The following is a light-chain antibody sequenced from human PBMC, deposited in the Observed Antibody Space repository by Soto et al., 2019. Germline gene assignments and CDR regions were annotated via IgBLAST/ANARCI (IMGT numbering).Light chain of an antibody. V-gene: IGLV2-8*01. J-gene: IGLJ1*01. Sequence: QSALTQPPSASGSPGQSVTISCTGSSNDVGGYNYVSWYQQHPGKAPKLMIYEVNKRPSGVPDRFSGSKSDNTASLTVSGLQVDDEADYYCSSYAGSTNYVFGTGTKLTVL. CDR3: SSYAGSTNYV. CDR2: EVN. CDR1: SNDVGGYNY.